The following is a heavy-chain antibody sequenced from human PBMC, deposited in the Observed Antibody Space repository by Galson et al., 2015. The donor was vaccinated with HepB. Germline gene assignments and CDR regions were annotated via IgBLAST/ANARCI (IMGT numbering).Heavy chain of an antibody. D-gene: IGHD3-22*01. J-gene: IGHJ4*02. CDR2: ISSSSSTI. Sequence: SLRLSCAASGFTFSSYSMNWVRQAPGKGLEWVSYISSSSSTIYYADSVKGRFTISRDNAKNSLYLQMNSLRAEDTAVYYCARDSSHYYDSSGSLGYWGQGTLVTVSS. CDR3: ARDSSHYYDSSGSLGY. V-gene: IGHV3-48*01. CDR1: GFTFSSYS.